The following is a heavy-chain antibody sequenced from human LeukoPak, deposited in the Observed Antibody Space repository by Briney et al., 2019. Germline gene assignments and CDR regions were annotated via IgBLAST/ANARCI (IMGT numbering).Heavy chain of an antibody. CDR2: IKQDGSEK. J-gene: IGHJ4*02. CDR3: ATYITMVRGPKYYFDY. D-gene: IGHD3-10*01. V-gene: IGHV3-7*01. Sequence: PGGSLRLSCAASGFTFRSYWMSWVRQAPGKGLEWVANIKQDGSEKYYVDSVKGRFTISRDNAKNSLYLQMNGLRAEDTAVYYCATYITMVRGPKYYFDYWGQGILVTVSS. CDR1: GFTFRSYW.